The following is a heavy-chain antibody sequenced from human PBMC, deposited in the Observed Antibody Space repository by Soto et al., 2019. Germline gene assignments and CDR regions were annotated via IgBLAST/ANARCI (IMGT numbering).Heavy chain of an antibody. CDR3: ARLQEAYGMDV. CDR2: IDWDDDK. Sequence: SGPTLVNPTQTLTLTCTFSGFSLSTSGMRVSWIRQPPGKALEWLARIDWDDDKFYSTSLKTRLTISKDTSKNQVVLTMTNMDPVDTATYYCARLQEAYGMDVWGQGTTVTVSS. V-gene: IGHV2-70*04. CDR1: GFSLSTSGMR. J-gene: IGHJ6*02.